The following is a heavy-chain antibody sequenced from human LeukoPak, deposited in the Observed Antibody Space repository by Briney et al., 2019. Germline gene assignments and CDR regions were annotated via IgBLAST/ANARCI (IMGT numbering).Heavy chain of an antibody. J-gene: IGHJ3*02. Sequence: GASVKVSCKASGYTFTGYYMHWVRQAPGQGLEWMGWINPNSGGTNYAQKFQGWVTMTRDTSISTAYMELSRLRSDDTAVYYCARGTSGYCSSTSCQAAFDIWGQGTMVTVSS. CDR3: ARGTSGYCSSTSCQAAFDI. D-gene: IGHD2-2*01. CDR2: INPNSGGT. V-gene: IGHV1-2*04. CDR1: GYTFTGYY.